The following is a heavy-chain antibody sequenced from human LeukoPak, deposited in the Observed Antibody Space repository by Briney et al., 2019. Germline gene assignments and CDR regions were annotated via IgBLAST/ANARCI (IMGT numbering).Heavy chain of an antibody. J-gene: IGHJ3*02. CDR1: GFTFSSYD. CDR3: ARGAYYDSSGYYDAFDI. CDR2: IGTAGDT. V-gene: IGHV3-13*01. D-gene: IGHD3-22*01. Sequence: GGSLRLSCAASGFTFSSYDMHWVRQATGKGLEWVSAIGTAGDTYYPGSVKGRFTISRENAKNSLYLQMNSLRAGDTAVYYCARGAYYDSSGYYDAFDIWGQGTMVTVSS.